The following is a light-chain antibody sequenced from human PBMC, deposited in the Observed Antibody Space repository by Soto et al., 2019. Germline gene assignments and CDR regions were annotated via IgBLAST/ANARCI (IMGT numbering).Light chain of an antibody. CDR2: EVS. Sequence: LTQPASVSGSPGQSITISCTGTSSDVGGYNYVSWYQQHPGKAPKLMIYEVSNRPSGVSNRFSGSKSGNTASLTISGLQAEDEADYYCSSYTSSSTPLVFGGGTKLTVL. J-gene: IGLJ2*01. CDR3: SSYTSSSTPLV. CDR1: SSDVGGYNY. V-gene: IGLV2-14*01.